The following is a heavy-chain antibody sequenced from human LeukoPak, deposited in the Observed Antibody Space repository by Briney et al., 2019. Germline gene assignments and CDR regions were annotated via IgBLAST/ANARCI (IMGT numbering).Heavy chain of an antibody. D-gene: IGHD7-27*01. CDR3: ARHSTGGVAFDY. CDR1: GDSISTYY. J-gene: IGHJ4*02. CDR2: IHYSGIT. V-gene: IGHV4-59*08. Sequence: SGTVSLTCIVSGDSISTYYCNWIRQPPGKGLEWIGYIHYSGITDYNPSLESRVTISLDTSKNQCSLKLSSVTAADTAVYYCARHSTGGVAFDYWGQGTLVSVSS.